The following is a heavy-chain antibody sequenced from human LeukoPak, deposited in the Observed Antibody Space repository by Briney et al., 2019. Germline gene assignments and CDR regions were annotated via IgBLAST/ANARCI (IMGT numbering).Heavy chain of an antibody. J-gene: IGHJ5*01. CDR1: GFTFSDHY. Sequence: GGSLRLSCAASGFTFSDHYMDWVRKAPGKGLEWVATIKPDGSEKYHVDSVSGRFTISRDKTNDSLFLQMNSLRGDDTALYYCVRGGTYWTVSWGQGTLVNVS. V-gene: IGHV3-7*01. CDR2: IKPDGSEK. CDR3: VRGGTYWTVS.